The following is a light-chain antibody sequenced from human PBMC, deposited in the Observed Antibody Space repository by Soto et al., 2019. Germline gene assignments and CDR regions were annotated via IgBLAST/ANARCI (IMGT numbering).Light chain of an antibody. J-gene: IGLJ1*01. CDR3: SSYSSTSTLYV. CDR1: SSDIGACNY. CDR2: EVT. V-gene: IGLV2-14*01. Sequence: QSALTQPASVSGSPGQSITISCIGTSSDIGACNYVSWYQQHPGKVPKLMIYEVTNRPSGLSNRFSGSKSGNTASLTISGLQAEDEAEYFCSSYSSTSTLYVFGTGTKVTVL.